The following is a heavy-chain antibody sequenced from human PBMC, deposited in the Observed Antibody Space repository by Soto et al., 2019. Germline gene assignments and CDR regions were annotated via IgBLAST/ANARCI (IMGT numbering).Heavy chain of an antibody. CDR1: GDSVSNNAVA. CDR3: ARGKNADFYY. CDR2: TYRGSESYN. Sequence: PSQTLSLTCAISGDSVSNNAVAWNWIRQSPSGGLEWLGRTYRGSESYNDYSISLKSRVTINSDPSKNQFSLQLTSVTSEDTAVYYCARGKNADFYYCAQGTAVTVSS. V-gene: IGHV6-1*01. J-gene: IGHJ4*02.